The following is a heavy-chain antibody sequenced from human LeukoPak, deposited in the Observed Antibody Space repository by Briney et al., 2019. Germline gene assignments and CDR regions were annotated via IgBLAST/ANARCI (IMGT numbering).Heavy chain of an antibody. Sequence: PGGSLRLSCAASGFTFSSYGMHWVRQAPGKGLEWVAFIRFEGTEKFYADSVKGRFTISRENSKNTVYLEMNSLRVEDTAVYYCAKDLMRDRWFGESWGQGTLVTVSS. CDR2: IRFEGTEK. CDR3: AKDLMRDRWFGES. CDR1: GFTFSSYG. V-gene: IGHV3-30*02. J-gene: IGHJ5*02. D-gene: IGHD3-10*01.